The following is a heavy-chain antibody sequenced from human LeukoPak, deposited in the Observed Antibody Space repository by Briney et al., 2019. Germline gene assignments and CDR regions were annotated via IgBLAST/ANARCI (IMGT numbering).Heavy chain of an antibody. D-gene: IGHD5-12*01. Sequence: TGGSLRLSCAASAFTFRNYWMSWVRQAPGQGLEWVANIKEDGSEKYYVDSVKGRFTISRDNANNSLFLQMNSLRAEDTAVYYCARSRDGWLPKAAFDIWGQGTMVTVSS. V-gene: IGHV3-7*01. CDR1: AFTFRNYW. CDR3: ARSRDGWLPKAAFDI. J-gene: IGHJ3*02. CDR2: IKEDGSEK.